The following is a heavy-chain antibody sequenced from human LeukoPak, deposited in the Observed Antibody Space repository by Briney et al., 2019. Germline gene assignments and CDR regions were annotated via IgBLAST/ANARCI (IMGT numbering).Heavy chain of an antibody. J-gene: IGHJ4*02. Sequence: GGSLRLSCQASGFSFNDYIMSWVRQAPGKGLEWVANINQDGTEKYYVDSVKGRFTISRDYAKNSLYLQMNSLRVEDTAVYYCAKVAKYYYGPETYYFFEQWGQGTPVTASS. CDR1: GFSFNDYI. CDR2: INQDGTEK. V-gene: IGHV3-7*01. D-gene: IGHD3-10*01. CDR3: AKVAKYYYGPETYYFFEQ.